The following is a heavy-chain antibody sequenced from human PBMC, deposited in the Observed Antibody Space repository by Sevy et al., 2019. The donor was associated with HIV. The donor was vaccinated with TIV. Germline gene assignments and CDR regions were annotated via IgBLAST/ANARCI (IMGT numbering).Heavy chain of an antibody. Sequence: GGSLRLSCAASGFTFSSYGMHWVRQGPGKGLEWVAVIWFDGSNTYYADSVKGRFTISRDIAKNTLHLQMYSLRAEDTAVYNCARDLEFYDSGDYGPAFMPDYWGQGTLVTVSS. CDR3: ARDLEFYDSGDYGPAFMPDY. J-gene: IGHJ4*02. V-gene: IGHV3-33*01. D-gene: IGHD4-17*01. CDR1: GFTFSSYG. CDR2: IWFDGSNT.